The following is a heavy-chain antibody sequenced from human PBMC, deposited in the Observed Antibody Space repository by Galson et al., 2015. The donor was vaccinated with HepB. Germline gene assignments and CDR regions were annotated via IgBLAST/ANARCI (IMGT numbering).Heavy chain of an antibody. CDR1: GFTFSSYS. J-gene: IGHJ5*02. V-gene: IGHV3-48*01. Sequence: SLRLSCAASGFTFSSYSMNWVRQAPGKGLEWVSYISSSSSTIYYADSVKGRFTISRDNAKNSLYLQMNSLRAEDTAVYYCARVYCSGGSCYSRGWFDPWGQGTLVTVSS. CDR2: ISSSSSTI. D-gene: IGHD2-15*01. CDR3: ARVYCSGGSCYSRGWFDP.